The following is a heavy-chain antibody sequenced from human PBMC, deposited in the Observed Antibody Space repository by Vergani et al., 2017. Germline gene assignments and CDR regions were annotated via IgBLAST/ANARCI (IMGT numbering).Heavy chain of an antibody. Sequence: QVQLQESGPGLVKPSQTLSLTCTVSGGSINSGGYFWSWVRQHPGKGLELIGYIYYSGSTNYNPSLKSRVTISVDTSKNQFSLKLSSVTAADTAVYYCARAPTRYSGPGYWGQGTLVTVSS. CDR3: ARAPTRYSGPGY. J-gene: IGHJ4*02. CDR1: GGSINSGGYF. D-gene: IGHD5-12*01. CDR2: IYYSGST. V-gene: IGHV4-31*03.